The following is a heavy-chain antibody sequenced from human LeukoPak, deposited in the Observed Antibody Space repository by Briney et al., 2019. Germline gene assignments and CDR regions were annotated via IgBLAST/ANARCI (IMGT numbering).Heavy chain of an antibody. CDR1: GGSISSGAYF. J-gene: IGHJ4*02. CDR2: IYYSGST. Sequence: PSQTLSLTCTVSGGSISSGAYFWTWIRQHPGKGLEWIGYIYYSGSTYYNPSLKSRVTISADTSKNQFSLKLSSVTAADTAVYYCARGAYYGSSAYGYWGQGTLVTVSS. D-gene: IGHD3-22*01. CDR3: ARGAYYGSSAYGY. V-gene: IGHV4-31*03.